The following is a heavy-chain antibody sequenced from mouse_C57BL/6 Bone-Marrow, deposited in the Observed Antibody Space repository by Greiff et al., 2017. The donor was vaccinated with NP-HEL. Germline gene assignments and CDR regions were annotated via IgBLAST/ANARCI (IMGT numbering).Heavy chain of an antibody. Sequence: VQLHQSGPELVKPGASVKISCKASGYTFTDHYMTWVKQSHGKSFEWIGDINTNNGGPSYTLNFKSKATLTVDKSSSTAYMELRSLTSEDSAVYYCARATYYDYDGSRDNWGQGTSVTVSS. CDR1: GYTFTDHY. D-gene: IGHD2-4*01. CDR3: ARATYYDYDGSRDN. V-gene: IGHV1-26*01. J-gene: IGHJ4*01. CDR2: INTNNGGP.